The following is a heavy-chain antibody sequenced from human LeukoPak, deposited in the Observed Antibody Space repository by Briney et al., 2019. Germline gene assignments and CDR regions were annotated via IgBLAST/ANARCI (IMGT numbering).Heavy chain of an antibody. CDR2: INHSGST. CDR1: GRSFSGYY. D-gene: IGHD3-3*01. V-gene: IGHV4-34*01. Sequence: SETLSLTCAVYGRSFSGYYWSWIRQPPGKGLEWLGEINHSGSTNYNPSLKSRVTISVDTSKNQFSLKLSSVTAADTAVYYCARNAASRFASYFDYWGQGTLVTVSS. J-gene: IGHJ4*02. CDR3: ARNAASRFASYFDY.